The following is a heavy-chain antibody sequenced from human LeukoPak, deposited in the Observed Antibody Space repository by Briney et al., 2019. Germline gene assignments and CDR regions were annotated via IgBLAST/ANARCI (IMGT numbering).Heavy chain of an antibody. CDR3: ARDEDGANSFDC. CDR1: GYTFTSYY. D-gene: IGHD4/OR15-4a*01. V-gene: IGHV1-46*01. CDR2: INPSGGST. J-gene: IGHJ4*02. Sequence: GASVKVSCKASGYTFTSYYVHWVRQAPGQGLEWMGIINPSGGSTSCAQKFQGRVTMTRDTSTTTVYMELSSLRSEDTAVYYCARDEDGANSFDCWGQGTLVTVSS.